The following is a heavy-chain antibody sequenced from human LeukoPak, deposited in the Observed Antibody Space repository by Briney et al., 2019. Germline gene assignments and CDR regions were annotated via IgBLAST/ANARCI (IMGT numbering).Heavy chain of an antibody. CDR1: DFTFSRHW. CDR2: IISDGSSI. V-gene: IGHV3-74*01. Sequence: GGSLRLSCATSDFTFSRHWMHWVRQAPGKGLVWVSRIISDGSSISYADSVKGRFTISRDNAKTTLYLKMNSLRAEETAVYYCARHKVSEQPPTGWGQGTLVTVSS. CDR3: ARHKVSEQPPTG. J-gene: IGHJ4*02.